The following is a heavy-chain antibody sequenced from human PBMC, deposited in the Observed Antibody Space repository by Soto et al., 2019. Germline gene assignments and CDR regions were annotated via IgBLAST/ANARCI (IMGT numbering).Heavy chain of an antibody. V-gene: IGHV4-39*01. J-gene: IGHJ5*02. D-gene: IGHD3-22*01. CDR3: ARNHHDSSGYQESNWFDP. CDR2: IYYSGST. Sequence: SETLSLTCTVSGGSISSSSYYWGWIRQPPGKGLEWIGSIYYSGSTYYNPSLKRRVTISVDTSKNQFSLKLSSVTAADTAVYYCARNHHDSSGYQESNWFDPWGQGTLVTVSS. CDR1: GGSISSSSYY.